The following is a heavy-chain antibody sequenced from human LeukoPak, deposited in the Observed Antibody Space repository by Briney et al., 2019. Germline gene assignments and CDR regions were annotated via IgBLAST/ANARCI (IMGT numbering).Heavy chain of an antibody. V-gene: IGHV4-59*01. CDR3: ARNYGDYVDY. J-gene: IGHJ4*02. CDR1: GGSISSYY. D-gene: IGHD4-17*01. Sequence: PSETLSLTCTVSGGSISSYYWSWIRQPPGKGLEWIGYIYYSGSTNYNPSLKSRVTISVDTSKNQFSLKLSSVTAADTAVYYCARNYGDYVDYWGRGTLVTVSS. CDR2: IYYSGST.